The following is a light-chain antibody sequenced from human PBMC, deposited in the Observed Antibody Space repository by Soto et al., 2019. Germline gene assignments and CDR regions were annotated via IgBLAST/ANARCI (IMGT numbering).Light chain of an antibody. Sequence: EIVLTQSPGTLSLSPGERATLSCRASQSVTGSYLAWYQQKPGQAPRLLIYGASSRATGIPDRFSGSGSGTDFTLTISRLEPEDFAVYYCHQYDSSPWTFGQGTKVDI. V-gene: IGKV3-20*01. CDR2: GAS. CDR3: HQYDSSPWT. J-gene: IGKJ1*01. CDR1: QSVTGSY.